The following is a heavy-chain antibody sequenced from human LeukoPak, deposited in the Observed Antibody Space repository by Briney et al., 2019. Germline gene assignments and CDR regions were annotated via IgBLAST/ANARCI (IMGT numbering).Heavy chain of an antibody. Sequence: SETLSLTCTVSGDSISSTSFYWDWIRQPPGKGLEWIGSIYNSGTTYYNPSLKSRVTISVDTSKNQFSLKVSSVTAADTAVYYCASRVYGLGSFNYWGQGTLVTVSS. CDR2: IYNSGTT. J-gene: IGHJ4*01. V-gene: IGHV4-39*01. D-gene: IGHD3-10*01. CDR3: ASRVYGLGSFNY. CDR1: GDSISSTSFY.